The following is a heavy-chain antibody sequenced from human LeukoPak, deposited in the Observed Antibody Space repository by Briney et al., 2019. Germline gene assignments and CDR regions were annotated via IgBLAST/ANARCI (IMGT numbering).Heavy chain of an antibody. CDR1: GGSISSRSNY. CDR3: ARGYDSSGYFDY. V-gene: IGHV4-39*01. CDR2: INYSGST. Sequence: SETLSLTCTVSGGSISSRSNYWGWIRQPPGKGLEWIGSINYSGSTYYNPSLKSRVTISVDTSKNQFSLKLSSVTAADTAVYYCARGYDSSGYFDYWGQGTLVTVSS. J-gene: IGHJ4*02. D-gene: IGHD3-22*01.